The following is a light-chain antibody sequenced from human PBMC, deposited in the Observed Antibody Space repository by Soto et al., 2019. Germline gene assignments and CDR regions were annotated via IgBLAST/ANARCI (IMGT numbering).Light chain of an antibody. J-gene: IGKJ3*01. Sequence: DIPMTQSPSTLSASVGDRVTITCRASQSISSSLAWYQQKPGKAPKLLIYKASSLESGVPSRFSGSGSGTEFTLTISSLQPDDFATYYCQQYNDYSPLTFGPGTKVDIK. CDR1: QSISSS. CDR2: KAS. V-gene: IGKV1-5*03. CDR3: QQYNDYSPLT.